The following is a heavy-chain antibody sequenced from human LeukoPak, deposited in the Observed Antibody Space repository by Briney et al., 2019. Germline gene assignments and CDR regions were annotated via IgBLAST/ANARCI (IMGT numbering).Heavy chain of an antibody. V-gene: IGHV3-74*03. Sequence: GSLRLSCAASGFTFSSYWMHWVRQAPGKGLVWVSRINSDGSSITYADSVKGRFTISRDNARNTLYLQMNSLRVEDTAVYYCAREGRVSGYDFDCWGQGTLVTVSS. CDR2: INSDGSSI. D-gene: IGHD5-12*01. J-gene: IGHJ4*02. CDR3: AREGRVSGYDFDC. CDR1: GFTFSSYW.